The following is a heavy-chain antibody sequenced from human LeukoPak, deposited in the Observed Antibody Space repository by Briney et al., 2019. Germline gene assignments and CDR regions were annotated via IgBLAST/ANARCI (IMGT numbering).Heavy chain of an antibody. CDR1: GFTFSSYG. CDR2: IWYDGSNK. Sequence: PGGSLRLSCAASGFTFSSYGMHWVRQAPSKGLEWVAVIWYDGSNKYYADSVKGRFTISRDNSKNTLYLQMNSLRAEDTAVCYCARLYDYGDYVDYWGQGTLVTVSS. J-gene: IGHJ4*02. CDR3: ARLYDYGDYVDY. V-gene: IGHV3-33*01. D-gene: IGHD4-17*01.